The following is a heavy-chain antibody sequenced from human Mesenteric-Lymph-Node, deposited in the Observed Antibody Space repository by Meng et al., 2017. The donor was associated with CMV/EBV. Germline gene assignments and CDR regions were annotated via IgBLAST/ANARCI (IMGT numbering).Heavy chain of an antibody. V-gene: IGHV3-7*01. CDR2: IKQDGSEK. D-gene: IGHD5-24*01. CDR1: GFTFSSSW. Sequence: LSLTCAASGFTFSSSWMSWVRQAPGKGLEWVANIKQDGSEKYYVDSVKGRFTISRDNAKNSLYLQMNSLRAEDTAVYYCASRDGYTERWLYFDYWGQGTLVTVSS. J-gene: IGHJ4*02. CDR3: ASRDGYTERWLYFDY.